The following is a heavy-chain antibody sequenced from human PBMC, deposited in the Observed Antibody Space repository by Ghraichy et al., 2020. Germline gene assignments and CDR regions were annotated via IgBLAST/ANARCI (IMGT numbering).Heavy chain of an antibody. Sequence: GGSLRLSCAASGFTFSSYGMHWVRQAPGKGLEWVAVISYDGSNKYYADSVKGRFTISRDNSKNTLYLQMNSLRAEDTAVYYCAKLAGMATITPGFGWGQGTLVTVSS. CDR3: AKLAGMATITPGFG. D-gene: IGHD5-24*01. CDR1: GFTFSSYG. CDR2: ISYDGSNK. J-gene: IGHJ4*02. V-gene: IGHV3-30*18.